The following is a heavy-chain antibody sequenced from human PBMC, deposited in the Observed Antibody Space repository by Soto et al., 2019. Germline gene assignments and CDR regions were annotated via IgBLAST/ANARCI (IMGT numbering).Heavy chain of an antibody. J-gene: IGHJ3*02. Sequence: QVQLVQSGAEVKKPGSSVKVSCKASGGTFSSYTISWVRQAPGQGLEWMGRIIPILGIANYAQKFQGRVTITADKSTSTAYMELSSLRSEDTAVYYCARGGQWPDDAFEIWGQGTMVTVSS. CDR2: IIPILGIA. CDR1: GGTFSSYT. D-gene: IGHD6-19*01. CDR3: ARGGQWPDDAFEI. V-gene: IGHV1-69*02.